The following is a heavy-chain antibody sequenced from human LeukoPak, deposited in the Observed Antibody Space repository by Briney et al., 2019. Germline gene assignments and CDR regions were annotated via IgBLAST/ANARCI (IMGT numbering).Heavy chain of an antibody. CDR1: GFTFSDYS. J-gene: IGHJ4*02. CDR2: IWYDGSNK. CDR3: ARAVVDYGGNYYFDY. V-gene: IGHV3-33*08. D-gene: IGHD4-23*01. Sequence: GGSLRLSCVASGFTFSDYSMEWVRQAPGKGLEWVAVIWYDGSNKYYADSVKGRFTISRDNSKNTLYLQMNSLRAEDTAVYYCARAVVDYGGNYYFDYWGQGTLVTVSS.